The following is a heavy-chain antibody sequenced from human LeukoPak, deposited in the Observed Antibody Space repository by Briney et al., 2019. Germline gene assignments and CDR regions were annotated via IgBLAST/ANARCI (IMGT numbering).Heavy chain of an antibody. J-gene: IGHJ4*02. Sequence: GASVKVSCKASGYTFTSYGISWVRQAPGQGLEWMGWISAYNGNTNYTQKLQGRVTMTTDTSTSTAYMELRSLRSDDTAVYYCARNRVLGSSGYYYFTNWGQGTLVTVSS. V-gene: IGHV1-18*01. D-gene: IGHD3-22*01. CDR2: ISAYNGNT. CDR3: ARNRVLGSSGYYYFTN. CDR1: GYTFTSYG.